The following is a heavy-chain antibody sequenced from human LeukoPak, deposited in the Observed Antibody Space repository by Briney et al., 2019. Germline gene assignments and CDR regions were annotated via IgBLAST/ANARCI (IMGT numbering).Heavy chain of an antibody. D-gene: IGHD3-3*01. Sequence: GGSLRLSCAASGFTFSSYAMSWVRQAPGKGLEWVSAISGSGGSTYYADSVKGRFTISRDNSKNTLYLQMNSLRAEDTAVYYCAKKPSYDFWSGLYFDYWGQGTLVTVSS. CDR3: AKKPSYDFWSGLYFDY. CDR2: ISGSGGST. V-gene: IGHV3-23*01. CDR1: GFTFSSYA. J-gene: IGHJ4*02.